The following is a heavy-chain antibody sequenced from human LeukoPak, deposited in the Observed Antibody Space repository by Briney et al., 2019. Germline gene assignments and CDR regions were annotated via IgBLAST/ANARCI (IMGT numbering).Heavy chain of an antibody. V-gene: IGHV3-30-3*01. CDR2: ISYDGSNK. D-gene: IGHD6-19*01. CDR1: GFTFSSYA. Sequence: GGSLRPSCAASGFTFSSYAMHWVRQAPGKGLEWVAVISYDGSNKYYADSVKGRFTISRDNSKNTLYLQMNSLRAEDTAVYYCAGDEASGQWLVPYFDYWGQGTLVTVSS. J-gene: IGHJ4*02. CDR3: AGDEASGQWLVPYFDY.